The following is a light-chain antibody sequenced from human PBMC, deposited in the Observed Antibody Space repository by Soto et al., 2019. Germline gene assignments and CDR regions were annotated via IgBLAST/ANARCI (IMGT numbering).Light chain of an antibody. V-gene: IGLV2-18*01. CDR1: STDFVSYNR. CDR3: SLYTSENAYV. Sequence: QSALTQPPSVSGSPGQSVTRSCTGTSTDFVSYNRVSWYQQPPGTAPKLMIYEVSKRPSGVPDRFSGSKSGNTASLTISWLQAADEADYYCSLYTSENAYVFGTGTKVTVL. J-gene: IGLJ1*01. CDR2: EVS.